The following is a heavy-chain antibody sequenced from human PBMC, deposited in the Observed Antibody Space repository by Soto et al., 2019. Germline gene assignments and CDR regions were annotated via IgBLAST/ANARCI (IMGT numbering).Heavy chain of an antibody. CDR3: ARAVYNWNYYYMDV. Sequence: SETLSLTCTVSGGSISSTSYYWGWIRQLPGKGLEWIGIIYNSGTTHYNPSLNSRVTISVDTSKNQFSLKLSSVTAADTAVYYCARAVYNWNYYYMDVWGRGTTVTVSS. J-gene: IGHJ6*03. CDR1: GGSISSTSYY. D-gene: IGHD1-20*01. CDR2: IYNSGTT. V-gene: IGHV4-39*01.